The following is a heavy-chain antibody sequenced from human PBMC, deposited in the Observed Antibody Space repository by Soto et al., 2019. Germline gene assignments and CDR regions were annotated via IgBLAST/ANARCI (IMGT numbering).Heavy chain of an antibody. CDR1: SYSIYSSSCY. CDR3: ARRLYYDSSGFEGGGMDV. V-gene: IGHV4-39*01. D-gene: IGHD3-22*01. Sequence: SVTLSLTCTLHSYSIYSSSCYWEWIRKPPGKGLEWIGSIYYSGSTYYNPSLKSRVTISVDTSKNQFSLKLSSVTAADTAVYYCARRLYYDSSGFEGGGMDVWGQGTTVT. CDR2: IYYSGST. J-gene: IGHJ6*02.